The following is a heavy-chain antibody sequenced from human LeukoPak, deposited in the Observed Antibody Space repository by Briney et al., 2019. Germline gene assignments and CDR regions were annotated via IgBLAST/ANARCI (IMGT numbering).Heavy chain of an antibody. CDR1: GFTFSIHW. CDR2: IKQDGSEK. V-gene: IGHV3-7*05. D-gene: IGHD3-10*01. Sequence: GGSLRPSCAAPGFTFSIHWMSWARQAPGKGLDWVGNIKQDGSEKYYVDSVKGRFTISRDNAKNSLYLQMNSLRGEDTAVYYCARDMVRGAAEIDYWGQGTLVTVSS. J-gene: IGHJ4*02. CDR3: ARDMVRGAAEIDY.